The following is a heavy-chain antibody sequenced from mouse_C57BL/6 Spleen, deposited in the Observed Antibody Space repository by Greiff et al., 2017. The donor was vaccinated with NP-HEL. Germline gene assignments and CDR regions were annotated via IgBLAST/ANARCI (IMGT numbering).Heavy chain of an antibody. V-gene: IGHV1-74*01. J-gene: IGHJ4*01. CDR2: IHPSDSDT. CDR3: ATSYYDYDGGYAMDY. D-gene: IGHD2-4*01. Sequence: VKQRPGQGLEWIGRIHPSDSDTNYNQKFKGKATLTVDKSSSTAYMQLSSLTSEDSAVYYCATSYYDYDGGYAMDYWGQGTSVTVSS.